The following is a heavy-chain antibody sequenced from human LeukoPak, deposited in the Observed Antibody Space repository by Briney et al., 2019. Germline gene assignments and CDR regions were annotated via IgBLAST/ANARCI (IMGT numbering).Heavy chain of an antibody. CDR1: GDSVSSNSAA. Sequence: SQTLSLTCAISGDSVSSNSAAWNWIRRSPSRGLEWLGRTYYRSKWYNDYAVSVKSRITINPDTSKNQFSLQLNSVTPEDTAVYYCARDQTEYSGSSMNWFDPWGQGTLVTVSS. D-gene: IGHD1-26*01. CDR3: ARDQTEYSGSSMNWFDP. J-gene: IGHJ5*02. CDR2: TYYRSKWYN. V-gene: IGHV6-1*01.